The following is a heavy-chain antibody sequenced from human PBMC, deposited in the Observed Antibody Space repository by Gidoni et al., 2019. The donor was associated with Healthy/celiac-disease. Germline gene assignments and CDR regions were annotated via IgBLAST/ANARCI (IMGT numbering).Heavy chain of an antibody. CDR1: GYTFTSYG. J-gene: IGHJ3*02. Sequence: QVQLVQSGAEVKKPGSSVKVSCKASGYTFTSYGISWVRQAPGQGFEWMGWISAYNGNTNYAQKLQGRVTMTTDTSTSTAYMELRSLRSDDTAVYYCARHGWSSGPNGMRAFDIWGQGTMVTVSS. V-gene: IGHV1-18*01. CDR3: ARHGWSSGPNGMRAFDI. D-gene: IGHD3-22*01. CDR2: ISAYNGNT.